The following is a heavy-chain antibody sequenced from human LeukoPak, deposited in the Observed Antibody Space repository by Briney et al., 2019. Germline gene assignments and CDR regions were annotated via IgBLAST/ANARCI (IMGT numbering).Heavy chain of an antibody. V-gene: IGHV3-53*01. D-gene: IGHD3-10*01. CDR3: ARGVVRGVPDY. CDR2: IYSGSST. CDR1: GFTVSSNY. Sequence: GGSLRLSCAASGFTVSSNYMSWVRQAPGKGLEWVSVIYSGSSTYYADSVKGRFTISRDNSKNTLYLQMNSLRAEDAAVYYCARGVVRGVPDYWGQGTLVTVSS. J-gene: IGHJ4*02.